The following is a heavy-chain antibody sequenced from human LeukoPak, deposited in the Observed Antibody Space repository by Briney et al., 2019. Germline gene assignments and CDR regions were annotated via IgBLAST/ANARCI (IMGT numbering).Heavy chain of an antibody. V-gene: IGHV1-2*02. D-gene: IGHD3-16*02. CDR3: ASSGVWGSYRYPFDY. Sequence: ASVKVSCKASGYTFTGYYMHWVRQAPGQGLEWMGWINPNSGGTNYAQKFQGRVTMTRDTSISTAYMELSRLRSDDTAVYYCASSGVWGSYRYPFDYWGQGTLVTVSS. J-gene: IGHJ4*02. CDR1: GYTFTGYY. CDR2: INPNSGGT.